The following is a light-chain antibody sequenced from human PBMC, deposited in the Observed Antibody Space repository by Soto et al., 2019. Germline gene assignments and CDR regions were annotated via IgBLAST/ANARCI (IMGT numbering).Light chain of an antibody. CDR2: DAS. J-gene: IGKJ5*01. V-gene: IGKV3-11*01. Sequence: EIVLTQSPVTLSLSPGERATLSCRASQSVSSYLAWYQQRPGQAPRLLIYDASNRATGIPARFSGSGSGTDFTLTIDRLEPEDFAVYYCQQRSNWPITFGQGTRLEIK. CDR3: QQRSNWPIT. CDR1: QSVSSY.